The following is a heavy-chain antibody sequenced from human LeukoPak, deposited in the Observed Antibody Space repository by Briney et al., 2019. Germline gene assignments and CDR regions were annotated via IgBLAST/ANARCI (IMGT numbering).Heavy chain of an antibody. CDR2: INHSGST. Sequence: SETLSLTCAVYGGSFSGYYWSWIRQPPGKGLEWIGEINHSGSTNYNPSLKSRVTISVDTSKNQFSLKLSSVTAADTAVYYCAGRLGQQLVPGNNWFDPWGQGTLVTVSS. V-gene: IGHV4-34*01. CDR1: GGSFSGYY. D-gene: IGHD6-13*01. CDR3: AGRLGQQLVPGNNWFDP. J-gene: IGHJ5*02.